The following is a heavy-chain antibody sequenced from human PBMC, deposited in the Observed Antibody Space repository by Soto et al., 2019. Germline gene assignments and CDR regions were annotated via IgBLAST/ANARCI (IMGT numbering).Heavy chain of an antibody. CDR1: GFKFSSYT. CDR3: ARRRLAGHWFDP. D-gene: IGHD3-10*01. Sequence: EVQLVESGGGLVRPGESLRLSCAASGFKFSSYTMNWVRQAPGKGLEWVSFVSGSGNFTFYADSVKGRFTISRDNAKDLVYLKMTSLSPADTALYFCARRRLAGHWFDPWGSGTRVIVSS. J-gene: IGHJ5*02. V-gene: IGHV3-21*06. CDR2: VSGSGNFT.